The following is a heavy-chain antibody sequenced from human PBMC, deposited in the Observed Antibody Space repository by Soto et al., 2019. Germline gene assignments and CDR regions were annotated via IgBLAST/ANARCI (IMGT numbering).Heavy chain of an antibody. Sequence: QVHLVQSGAEVKKPGASVNVSCKTSGYTFTRNGISWVRQAPGQGLEWMGWISPNSGNIKYAQKLQGRVIMTTDTPTSTAYMELRSLRSDDTAVYYCVKDRDSNSWPSRDVWCPGTTVTVSS. D-gene: IGHD3-22*01. CDR2: ISPNSGNI. CDR1: GYTFTRNG. CDR3: VKDRDSNSWPSRDV. J-gene: IGHJ6*02. V-gene: IGHV1-18*01.